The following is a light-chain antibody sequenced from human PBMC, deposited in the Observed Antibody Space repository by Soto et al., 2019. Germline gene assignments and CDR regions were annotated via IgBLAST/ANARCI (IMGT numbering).Light chain of an antibody. J-gene: IGKJ4*01. CDR2: SAS. V-gene: IGKV1-27*01. Sequence: DIQMTQSPSSLSASVGDRVTITCRASQDIRDYLAWYQQRPGKVPYLLIYSASILRSGVPSRFSGSGSGTDFTLTISSLQPEDVATYYCQKSNSAPLTFGGGTKVEI. CDR3: QKSNSAPLT. CDR1: QDIRDY.